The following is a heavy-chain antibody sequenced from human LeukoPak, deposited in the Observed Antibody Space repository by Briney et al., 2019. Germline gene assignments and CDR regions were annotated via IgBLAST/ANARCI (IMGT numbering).Heavy chain of an antibody. J-gene: IGHJ4*02. Sequence: ASVKVSCKVVAYDFTGYYIHWVRQAPGQGPEWMGRLNPNTGHAVYAFKFQGRVTITRDTSSNTAYMEVTRLTSDDTALYYCAKDRDGADRIVLWGQGTLVTVSS. V-gene: IGHV1-2*06. D-gene: IGHD5-24*01. CDR2: LNPNTGHA. CDR1: AYDFTGYY. CDR3: AKDRDGADRIVL.